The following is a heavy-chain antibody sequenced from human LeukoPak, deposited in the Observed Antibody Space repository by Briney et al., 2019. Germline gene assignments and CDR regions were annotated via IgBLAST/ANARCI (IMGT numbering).Heavy chain of an antibody. Sequence: GGSLRLSCAASGFPFSSYWMGWVRQAPGKGLEWVADIKQDGSDKYYVDSVKGRFSISRDNAKNSLYLQLNSLRADDTAVYYCARLTGTTGFDYWGQGTLVTVTS. J-gene: IGHJ4*02. CDR2: IKQDGSDK. CDR3: ARLTGTTGFDY. CDR1: GFPFSSYW. D-gene: IGHD1-1*01. V-gene: IGHV3-7*01.